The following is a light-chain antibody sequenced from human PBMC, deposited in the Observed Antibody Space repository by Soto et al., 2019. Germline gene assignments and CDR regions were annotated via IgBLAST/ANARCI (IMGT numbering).Light chain of an antibody. CDR3: QVWDSSTVV. Sequence: SYELTQPLSVSVALGQTARITCGGNNIGSKNVHWYQQKPGQAPVLVIYRDSSRPSGISERFSGSNSGNTATLTITRAQDGDEADYYCQVWDSSTVVFGGGTKLTVL. CDR1: NIGSKN. J-gene: IGLJ2*01. CDR2: RDS. V-gene: IGLV3-9*01.